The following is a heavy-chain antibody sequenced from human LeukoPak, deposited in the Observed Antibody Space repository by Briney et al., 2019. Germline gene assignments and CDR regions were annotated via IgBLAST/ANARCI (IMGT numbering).Heavy chain of an antibody. CDR1: GFIFSDYY. D-gene: IGHD3/OR15-3a*01. V-gene: IGHV3-11*06. Sequence: GGSLRLSCAASGFIFSDYYMSWIRQTPEKGLEWLSYTSSSSGYKNYADSLKGRFTISRDNAKNSVYLQMNSLSAEDTAVYYCARQGLYDSSDFWTFQHWGQGTLVTVSS. CDR3: ARQGLYDSSDFWTFQH. J-gene: IGHJ1*01. CDR2: TSSSSGYK.